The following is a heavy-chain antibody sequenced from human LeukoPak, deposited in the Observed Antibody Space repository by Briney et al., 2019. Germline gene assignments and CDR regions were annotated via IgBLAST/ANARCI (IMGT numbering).Heavy chain of an antibody. J-gene: IGHJ4*02. D-gene: IGHD1-1*01. V-gene: IGHV4-39*01. CDR3: ARLGLGATTGTDY. CDR2: IYYRGNT. Sequence: SGTLSLTCTVSGGSISSGSYYWGWIRQPPGKGLEWIGSIYYRGNTYYNPSLKSRVTLSVDTSKNQFSLNLNSVTDADTAVYYCARLGLGATTGTDYWGQGTLVTVSS. CDR1: GGSISSGSYY.